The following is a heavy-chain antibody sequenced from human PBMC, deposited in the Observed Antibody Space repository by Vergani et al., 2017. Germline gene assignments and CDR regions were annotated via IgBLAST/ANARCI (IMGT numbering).Heavy chain of an antibody. CDR1: GYSFTSYW. D-gene: IGHD6-19*01. J-gene: IGHJ6*02. V-gene: IGHV5-51*01. Sequence: EVQLVQSGAEVKKPGESLKISCKGSGYSFTSYWIGWVRQMPGKGLEWMGIIYPGDSDTRYSPSFQGQVTISADKSISTAYLQWSSLKASDTAMYYCARRSLFAVAGTSSYFGMDVSGQGTTVTVSS. CDR3: ARRSLFAVAGTSSYFGMDV. CDR2: IYPGDSDT.